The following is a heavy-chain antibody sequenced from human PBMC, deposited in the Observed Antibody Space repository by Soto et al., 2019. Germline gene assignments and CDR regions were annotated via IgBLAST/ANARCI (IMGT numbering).Heavy chain of an antibody. CDR3: AILSSIAAAGRPGAFHI. D-gene: IGHD6-13*01. CDR1: GYTFTSYY. CDR2: INPSGGST. Sequence: ASVKVSCKASGYTFTSYYMHWVRQAPGQGLEWMGIINPSGGSTSYAQKFQGRVTMTRDTSTSTVYMELSSLRSEDTAVYYCAILSSIAAAGRPGAFHIWGQGTMVTVSS. V-gene: IGHV1-46*03. J-gene: IGHJ3*02.